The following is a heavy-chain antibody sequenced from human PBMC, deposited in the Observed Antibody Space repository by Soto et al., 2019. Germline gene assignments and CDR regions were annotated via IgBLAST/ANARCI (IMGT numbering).Heavy chain of an antibody. Sequence: QLQLQESGPRLVKPSETLSLSCTVSGGSISNSSYLWGWIRQPPGKGLQWIGSVSYSGSTYYNPSLKSRVTMSADTSQTQSALRLSSVTAADTAVYYCSRIAVSGPITGFDYWGRGALVTVSS. CDR2: VSYSGST. D-gene: IGHD6-19*01. CDR3: SRIAVSGPITGFDY. CDR1: GGSISNSSYL. V-gene: IGHV4-39*01. J-gene: IGHJ4*02.